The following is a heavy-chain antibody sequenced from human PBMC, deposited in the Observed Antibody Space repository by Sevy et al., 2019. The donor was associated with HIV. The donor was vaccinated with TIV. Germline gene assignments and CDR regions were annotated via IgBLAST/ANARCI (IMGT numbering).Heavy chain of an antibody. D-gene: IGHD7-27*01. V-gene: IGHV1-2*02. CDR1: GHTFTDYF. Sequence: ASVKVSCKASGHTFTDYFIHWVRQAPGQGLEWMGWINPNSGDTKYAPKFQGRVTVTRDTSISTAYMELSRLRSDDTAVYYCAREGGVATTGDHDAFDIWGHGTLVTVSS. CDR2: INPNSGDT. CDR3: AREGGVATTGDHDAFDI. J-gene: IGHJ3*02.